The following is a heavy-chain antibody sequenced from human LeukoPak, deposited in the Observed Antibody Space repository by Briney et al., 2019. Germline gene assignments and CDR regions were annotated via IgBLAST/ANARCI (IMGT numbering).Heavy chain of an antibody. Sequence: PGGSLRLSCAASGFIVSSYSMHWVRQAPGKGLEWVSGISGSGGSTYYADSVKGRFTISRDNSKNTLYLQMISLRAEDTAVYYCAKARRIQLWLSWGQGTLVTVSS. CDR1: GFIVSSYS. CDR2: ISGSGGST. J-gene: IGHJ5*02. CDR3: AKARRIQLWLS. V-gene: IGHV3-23*01. D-gene: IGHD5-18*01.